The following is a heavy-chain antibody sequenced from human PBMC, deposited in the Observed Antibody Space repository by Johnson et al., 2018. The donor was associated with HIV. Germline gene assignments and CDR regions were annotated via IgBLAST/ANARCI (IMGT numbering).Heavy chain of an antibody. J-gene: IGHJ3*02. CDR3: ARGPGGFGAFDI. Sequence: VQLVESGGGLVQPGGSLRLSCAASGFAVRSKDMNWVRQAPGKGLEWVSLIYTDGRTYYAGSVKGRFSISRDNSKNTVYLQINSLRAEDTAVYYCARGPGGFGAFDIWGQGTMVTVSS. D-gene: IGHD2-8*02. CDR2: IYTDGRT. V-gene: IGHV3-66*02. CDR1: GFAVRSKD.